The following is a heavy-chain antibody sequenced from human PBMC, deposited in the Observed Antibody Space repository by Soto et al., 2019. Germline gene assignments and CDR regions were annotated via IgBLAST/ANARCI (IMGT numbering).Heavy chain of an antibody. D-gene: IGHD3-3*01. Sequence: PGGSLRLSCAASGFTFSSYAMSWVRQAPGKGLEWVSAISGSGGSTYYADSVKGRFTISRDNSKNTLYLQMNSLRAEDTAVYYCAKRGTIFGVVIKGIDYWGQGTLVTVYS. CDR1: GFTFSSYA. J-gene: IGHJ4*02. V-gene: IGHV3-23*01. CDR2: ISGSGGST. CDR3: AKRGTIFGVVIKGIDY.